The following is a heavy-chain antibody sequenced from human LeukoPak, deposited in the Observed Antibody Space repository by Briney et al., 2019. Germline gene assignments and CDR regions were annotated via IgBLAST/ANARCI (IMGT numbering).Heavy chain of an antibody. CDR2: IYYSGST. CDR1: GGSISSSSYY. Sequence: AETLSLTCTVSGGSISSSSYYWGWIRQPPGKWLEWIGSIYYSGSTYYNPSLKSRVTISVDTSKNQFSLKLSSVTAADTAVCYCASSSTDYYDSSGYYSFDYWGQGTLVTVSS. J-gene: IGHJ4*02. CDR3: ASSSTDYYDSSGYYSFDY. D-gene: IGHD3-22*01. V-gene: IGHV4-39*01.